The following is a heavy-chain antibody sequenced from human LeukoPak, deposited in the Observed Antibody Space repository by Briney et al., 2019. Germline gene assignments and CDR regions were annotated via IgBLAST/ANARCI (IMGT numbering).Heavy chain of an antibody. CDR2: INHSGST. V-gene: IGHV4-34*01. J-gene: IGHJ4*02. D-gene: IGHD3-16*01. CDR3: ARGGGGSQN. Sequence: KASETLSLTCAVYGGSFSSYYWSWIRQPPGKGLEWIGEINHSGSTNYNPSLKSRVTISVDTSKNQFSLKLSSVTAADTAVYYCARGGGGSQNWGQGTLVTVSS. CDR1: GGSFSSYY.